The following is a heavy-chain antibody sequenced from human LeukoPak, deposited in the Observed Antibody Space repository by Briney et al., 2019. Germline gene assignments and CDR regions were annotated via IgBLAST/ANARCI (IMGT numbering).Heavy chain of an antibody. V-gene: IGHV1-2*02. D-gene: IGHD2-2*01. CDR3: AREVTSGRLDY. CDR1: GYTFTGCY. J-gene: IGHJ4*02. CDR2: MNPNSGAT. Sequence: ASVKVSCKASGYTFTGCYIFWVRQAPGQGPEWMGWMNPNSGATDYAQEFQGRVTLTRDTSISTAYMELSSLRSDDTAVYYCAREVTSGRLDYWGRGTLVTVSS.